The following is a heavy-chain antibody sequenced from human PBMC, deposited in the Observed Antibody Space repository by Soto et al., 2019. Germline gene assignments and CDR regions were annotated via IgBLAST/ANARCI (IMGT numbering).Heavy chain of an antibody. V-gene: IGHV1-24*01. CDR2: FDPEDGET. Sequence: GASVKVSCKVSGYTLTELSMHWVRQAPGKGLEWMGGFDPEDGETIYAQKFQGRVTMTEDTSTDTAYMELSSLRSEDTAVYYCATDLDSSGYPGNYYYYGMDVWGQGTTVTVSS. D-gene: IGHD3-22*01. CDR1: GYTLTELS. J-gene: IGHJ6*02. CDR3: ATDLDSSGYPGNYYYYGMDV.